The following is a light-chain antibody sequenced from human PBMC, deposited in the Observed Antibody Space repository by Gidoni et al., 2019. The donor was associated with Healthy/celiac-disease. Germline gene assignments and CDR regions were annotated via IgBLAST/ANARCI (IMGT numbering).Light chain of an antibody. CDR1: QSVSSSY. J-gene: IGKJ1*01. V-gene: IGKV3-20*01. Sequence: DIALTQSPGTLSLSPGERATLSCRASQSVSSSYLAWYQQKPGQAPRLLIYGASSRATGIPDRFSGSWSGTDFTLTISRLEPEDFAVYYCQQYGSSPTFGQGTKVEIK. CDR3: QQYGSSPT. CDR2: GAS.